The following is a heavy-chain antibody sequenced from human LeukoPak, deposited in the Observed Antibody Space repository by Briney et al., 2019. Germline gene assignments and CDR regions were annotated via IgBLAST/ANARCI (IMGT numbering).Heavy chain of an antibody. CDR1: GFTFSSYA. D-gene: IGHD3-10*01. CDR2: VWYDGSNK. Sequence: PGRSLRLSCTAPGFTFSSYAIHWIRRAPGKGLEWVALVWYDGSNKYYADSVKGRFTISRDNSKNTVYLQMNSLRAEDTAVYYCARELFGSGSCPAYWGQGTLVTVSS. V-gene: IGHV3-33*01. CDR3: ARELFGSGSCPAY. J-gene: IGHJ4*02.